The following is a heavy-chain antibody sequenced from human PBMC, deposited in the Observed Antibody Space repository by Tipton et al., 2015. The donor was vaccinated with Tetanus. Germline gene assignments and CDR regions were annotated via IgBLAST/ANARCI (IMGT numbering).Heavy chain of an antibody. J-gene: IGHJ5*02. CDR2: VSNSGRT. CDR1: GGSLSRYY. V-gene: IGHV4-59*01. CDR3: AKDPASRGWFDP. Sequence: ILSLTCAVYGGSLSRYYWTWIRQPPGKGLEWLAYVSNSGRTNSNYSLKSRITISQDTSKNQFSLKLTSVTAADTAVYYCAKDPASRGWFDPWGQGTLVSVSS.